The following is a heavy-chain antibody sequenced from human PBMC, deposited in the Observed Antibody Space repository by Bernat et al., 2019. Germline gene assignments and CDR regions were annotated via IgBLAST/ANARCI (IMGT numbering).Heavy chain of an antibody. CDR1: GFTFSSYA. J-gene: IGHJ6*02. V-gene: IGHV3-23*01. Sequence: EVQLLESGGGLVQSGGSLRLSCAVSGFTFSSYAMSWVRQAPGKGLEWVSVISGNGGSTYYADSVKGRFTISRDNSKNTLYVQMNSLRAEDTAIYYCAKEIDPELVEPTVMRGGSLWRVDSFYYRGMDVWGQGATVTVSS. CDR3: AKEIDPELVEPTVMRGGSLWRVDSFYYRGMDV. CDR2: ISGNGGST. D-gene: IGHD2-2*01.